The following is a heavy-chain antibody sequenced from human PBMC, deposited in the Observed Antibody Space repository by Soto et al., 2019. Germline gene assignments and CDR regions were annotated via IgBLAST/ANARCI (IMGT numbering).Heavy chain of an antibody. V-gene: IGHV3-33*01. D-gene: IGHD5-12*01. Sequence: PGGSLRLSCEASGFTFSNYDMHWVRQAPGKGLEWVAVIWSGGSKTYYADSVKGRFTISRDNSKNTLYLQMNSLRAEDTAVYYCVRDIGTVATILDYWGQGTLVTVSS. CDR3: VRDIGTVATILDY. CDR2: IWSGGSKT. J-gene: IGHJ4*02. CDR1: GFTFSNYD.